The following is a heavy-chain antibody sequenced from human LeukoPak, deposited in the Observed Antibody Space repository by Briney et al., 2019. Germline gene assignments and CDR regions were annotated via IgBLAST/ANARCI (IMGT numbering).Heavy chain of an antibody. CDR1: GGRISIYY. CDR2: IQASGFT. J-gene: IGHJ5*02. D-gene: IGHD1-26*01. CDR3: ARSTGGSSYVGVQFAP. V-gene: IGHV4-4*09. Sequence: WETLSLTCTLSGGRISIYYQLWIRHPPVKALEGVVYIQASGFTNDSPSLKSQITISVDPYKKPFSLKLGSVTAADTAVYYCARSTGGSSYVGVQFAPSGPGTPVTVSS.